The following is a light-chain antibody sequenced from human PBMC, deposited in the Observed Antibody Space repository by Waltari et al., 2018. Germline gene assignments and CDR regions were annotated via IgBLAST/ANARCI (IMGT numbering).Light chain of an antibody. V-gene: IGLV1-40*01. CDR3: QSYDSSLVV. CDR2: GNS. Sequence: QSVLTQPPSVSGAPGQRVTISCTGSSSNIGAGYAVHWYQQLPGTAPKLLIYGNSNRPSGVPYRFSGSKSGTSASLAITGLQAEDEADYYCQSYDSSLVVFGGGTKLTVL. CDR1: SSNIGAGYA. J-gene: IGLJ2*01.